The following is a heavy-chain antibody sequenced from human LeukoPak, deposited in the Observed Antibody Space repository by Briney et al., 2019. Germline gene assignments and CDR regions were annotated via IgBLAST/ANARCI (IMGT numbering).Heavy chain of an antibody. CDR2: ISYDGSNK. Sequence: GRSLRLSCAASGFTFSSYAMHWVRQAPGNGLEWVAVISYDGSNKYYADSVKGRFTISRDNSKNTLYLQMNSLRAEDTAVYYCARDERFCTVVQGYWGQGTLVTVSS. V-gene: IGHV3-30-3*01. D-gene: IGHD4-23*01. CDR1: GFTFSSYA. J-gene: IGHJ4*02. CDR3: ARDERFCTVVQGY.